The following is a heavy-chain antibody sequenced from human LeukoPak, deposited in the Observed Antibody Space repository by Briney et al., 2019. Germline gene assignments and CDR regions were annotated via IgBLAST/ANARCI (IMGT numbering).Heavy chain of an antibody. J-gene: IGHJ4*02. CDR3: ANINDFWSGYYTGYFDY. D-gene: IGHD3-3*01. Sequence: GGSLRLSCAASGFTFDEYAMHWVRQAPGKGLEWVSLISGDGGSTYYADSVKGRFTISRDNSKNSLYLQMNSLRTEDTALYYCANINDFWSGYYTGYFDYWGQGSMVTVSS. CDR1: GFTFDEYA. V-gene: IGHV3-43*02. CDR2: ISGDGGST.